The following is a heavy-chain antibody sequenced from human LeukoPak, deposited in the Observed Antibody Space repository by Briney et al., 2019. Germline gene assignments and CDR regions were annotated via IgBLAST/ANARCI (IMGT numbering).Heavy chain of an antibody. CDR3: ARDAADTVRGGDY. D-gene: IGHD5-18*01. CDR2: ISANSGNT. CDR1: GYSFTSYG. V-gene: IGHV1-18*01. Sequence: ASMKVSCKASGYSFTSYGISWVRQAPVQGLEWMGWISANSGNTNYAQKLQGRVTMTTDTSTSTAYMELRSLRSDDTAVYYCARDAADTVRGGDYWGQGSLVTVSS. J-gene: IGHJ4*02.